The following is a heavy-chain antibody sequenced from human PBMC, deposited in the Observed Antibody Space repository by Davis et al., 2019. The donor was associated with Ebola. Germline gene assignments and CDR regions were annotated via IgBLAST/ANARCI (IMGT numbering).Heavy chain of an antibody. CDR3: ARAPLAYCGGDCYSDY. Sequence: PGGSLRLSCAASGFTFDDYGMSWVRQAPGKGLEWVSGINWNGGSTGYADSVKGRFTISRDNAKNSLYLQMNSLRAEDTAVYYCARAPLAYCGGDCYSDYWGQGTLVTVSS. V-gene: IGHV3-20*04. J-gene: IGHJ4*02. CDR1: GFTFDDYG. D-gene: IGHD2-21*02. CDR2: INWNGGST.